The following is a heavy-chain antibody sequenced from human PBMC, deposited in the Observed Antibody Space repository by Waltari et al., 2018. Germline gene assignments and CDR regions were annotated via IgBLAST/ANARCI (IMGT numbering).Heavy chain of an antibody. J-gene: IGHJ6*02. D-gene: IGHD6-19*01. CDR2: IYTSGST. CDR3: ARTYSSGWYGSSDYYYGMDV. CDR1: GGSISSYY. Sequence: QVQLQESGPGLVKPSETLSLTCTVPGGSISSYYWSWIRQPAGTGLEWLGRIYTSGSTNYNPSLKSRVTMSVDTSKNQFSLKLSSVTAADTAVYYCARTYSSGWYGSSDYYYGMDVWGQGTTVTVSS. V-gene: IGHV4-4*07.